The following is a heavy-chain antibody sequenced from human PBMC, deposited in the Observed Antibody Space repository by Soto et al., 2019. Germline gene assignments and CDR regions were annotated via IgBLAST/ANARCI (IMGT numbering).Heavy chain of an antibody. V-gene: IGHV1-46*01. CDR2: INPDAGAT. Sequence: QVQLVQSGAEVKKPGASVTVSCKASAYSFTTYHIHWVRQAPGQGLEWMGLINPDAGATNYAQRFQGRLRLTRDTSTSTVYMELRSLRFDDTAVYYCARGDIVLVPASEGNWFDPWGQGTLVPVSS. D-gene: IGHD2-2*01. J-gene: IGHJ5*02. CDR3: ARGDIVLVPASEGNWFDP. CDR1: AYSFTTYH.